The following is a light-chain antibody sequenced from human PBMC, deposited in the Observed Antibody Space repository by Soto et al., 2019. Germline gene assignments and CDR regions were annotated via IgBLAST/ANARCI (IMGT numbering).Light chain of an antibody. V-gene: IGKV4-1*01. CDR3: QQYFNTPLT. CDR1: QNVLNRSNDKNY. J-gene: IGKJ4*01. CDR2: SAS. Sequence: DIVMTQSPDSLAVSLGERATINCKSIQNVLNRSNDKNYIAWYQQEPGQPPKLLIYSASTRETDVPDRFSGSGSATDFTLTITSLQAGDVAVYFCQQYFNTPLTFGGGTKVEIK.